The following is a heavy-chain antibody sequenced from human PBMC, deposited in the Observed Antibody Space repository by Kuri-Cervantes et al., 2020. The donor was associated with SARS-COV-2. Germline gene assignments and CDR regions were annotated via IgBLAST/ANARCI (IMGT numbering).Heavy chain of an antibody. D-gene: IGHD2-2*02. J-gene: IGHJ3*02. CDR3: ARDRCSVTNCYTGDAFDI. V-gene: IGHV4-59*01. Sequence: SETLSLTCTVSGGSITDYDWSWLRQSPGKGLEWIGYSYYSGRTNYNSSLEGRVTISVDTSKSQVSLRLTSVTAADTAVYFCARDRCSVTNCYTGDAFDIWGQGRMVTVSS. CDR2: SYYSGRT. CDR1: GGSITDYD.